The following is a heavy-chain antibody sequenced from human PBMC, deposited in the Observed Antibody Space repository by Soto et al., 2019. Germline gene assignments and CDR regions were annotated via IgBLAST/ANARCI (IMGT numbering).Heavy chain of an antibody. CDR3: ATDEIQFERRPSYGMDV. CDR1: GFKFSNYG. V-gene: IGHV3-33*01. J-gene: IGHJ6*02. D-gene: IGHD1-1*01. Sequence: QMQLVESGGGVVQPGRSLRLSCVASGFKFSNYGMHWVRQAPGKGLEWVAVIWYDGGSKFYADSVKGRFTISRDNTRNTLFLQMTSLLADDTAVYYCATDEIQFERRPSYGMDVWGQGTTVSVSS. CDR2: IWYDGGSK.